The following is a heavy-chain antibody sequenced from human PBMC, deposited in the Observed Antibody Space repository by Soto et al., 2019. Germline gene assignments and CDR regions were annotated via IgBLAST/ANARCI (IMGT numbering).Heavy chain of an antibody. V-gene: IGHV2-5*02. CDR3: AHSTGDHITLVRGVIIYYYYYYMDV. CDR1: GFSLSTSGVG. CDR2: IYWDDDK. D-gene: IGHD3-10*01. J-gene: IGHJ6*03. Sequence: QITLKESGPTLVNPTQTLTLTCTFSGFSLSTSGVGVGWIRQPPGKALEWLALIYWDDDKRYSPSLKSRLTITTDPSNNQVVLTMTNMDPVDTAPYYCAHSTGDHITLVRGVIIYYYYYYMDVWGKGTTVTVSS.